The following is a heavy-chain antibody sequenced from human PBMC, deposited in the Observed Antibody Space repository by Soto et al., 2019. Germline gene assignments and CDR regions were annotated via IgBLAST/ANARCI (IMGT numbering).Heavy chain of an antibody. CDR2: IYYAGST. CDR1: GGSMLSYY. V-gene: IGHV4-59*08. Sequence: QVRLQESGPGLVKPSETLSLTCTVSGGSMLSYYWSWIRQPQGRGLEWIGFIYYAGSTKYNPSLNSLVTMSVDTSKNQFSLTLPSVTAAATAVYYCARRIVSPETCDYWGQGTLVTVSS. J-gene: IGHJ4*02. CDR3: ARRIVSPETCDY. D-gene: IGHD2-15*01.